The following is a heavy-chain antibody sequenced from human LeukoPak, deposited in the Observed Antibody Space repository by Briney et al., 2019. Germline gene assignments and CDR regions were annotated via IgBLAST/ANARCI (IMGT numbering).Heavy chain of an antibody. CDR3: AREGLVTSSPLYNWFDP. CDR2: INPNSGGT. V-gene: IGHV1-2*02. CDR1: GYTFTGYY. Sequence: GASVKVSCKASGYTFTGYYMHWVRQAPGQGLEWMGWINPNSGGTNYAQKFQGRVTMTRDTSISTAYMELRSLRSDDTAVYYCAREGLVTSSPLYNWFDPWGQGTLVTVSS. D-gene: IGHD3/OR15-3a*01. J-gene: IGHJ5*02.